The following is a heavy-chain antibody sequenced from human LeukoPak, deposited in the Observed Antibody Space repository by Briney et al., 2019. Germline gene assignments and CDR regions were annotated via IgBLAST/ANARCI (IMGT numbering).Heavy chain of an antibody. D-gene: IGHD2/OR15-2a*01. Sequence: GASLKISCQGSGSLFTSYWIGWVRQMPGKGLEWMGIIYPGDSDTRYSPSFQGQVTISANKSISTAYLQWSSLKASDTAMYYCARHNGWSNSAVPHYMDVWGKGTTVIISS. CDR1: GSLFTSYW. CDR2: IYPGDSDT. CDR3: ARHNGWSNSAVPHYMDV. J-gene: IGHJ6*03. V-gene: IGHV5-51*01.